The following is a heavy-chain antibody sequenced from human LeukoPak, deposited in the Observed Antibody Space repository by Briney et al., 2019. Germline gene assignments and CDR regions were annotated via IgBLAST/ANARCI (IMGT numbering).Heavy chain of an antibody. V-gene: IGHV3-48*01. CDR2: SSSSSSTI. CDR1: GFTFSSYS. CDR3: ARDRGLNPQYYFDY. Sequence: GGSLRLSCAASGFTFSSYSMNWVRQAPGKGLEWVSYSSSSSSTIYYADSVKGRFAISRDNAKNSLYLQMNSLRAEDTAVYYCARDRGLNPQYYFDYWGQGTLVTVSS. D-gene: IGHD3-16*01. J-gene: IGHJ4*02.